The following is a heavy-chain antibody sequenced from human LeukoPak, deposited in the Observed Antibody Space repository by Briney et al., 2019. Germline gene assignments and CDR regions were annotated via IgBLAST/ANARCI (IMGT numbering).Heavy chain of an antibody. CDR1: GFTFSSYA. Sequence: GGPLRLSCAASGFTFSSYAMHWVRQAPGKGLEWVAVISYDGSNKYYADSVKGRFTISRDNSKNTLYLQMNSLRAEDTAVHYCAGSGGYSYGSDYWGQGTLVTVSS. J-gene: IGHJ4*02. D-gene: IGHD5-18*01. V-gene: IGHV3-30-3*01. CDR3: AGSGGYSYGSDY. CDR2: ISYDGSNK.